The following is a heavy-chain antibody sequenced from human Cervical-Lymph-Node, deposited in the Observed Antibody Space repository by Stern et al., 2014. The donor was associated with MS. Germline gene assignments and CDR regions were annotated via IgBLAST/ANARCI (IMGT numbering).Heavy chain of an antibody. CDR3: ARDGSSGYSVMDAFDI. Sequence: QDQLVQSGAEVKKPGSSVKVSCKASGCTFSSYAISWVRQAPGQGLEWMGGIIPIFGTANYAQKFQGRVTITADESTRTAYMELSSLRSEDTAVYYCARDGSSGYSVMDAFDIWGQGTMVTVSS. D-gene: IGHD3-22*01. J-gene: IGHJ3*02. CDR2: IIPIFGTA. V-gene: IGHV1-69*12. CDR1: GCTFSSYA.